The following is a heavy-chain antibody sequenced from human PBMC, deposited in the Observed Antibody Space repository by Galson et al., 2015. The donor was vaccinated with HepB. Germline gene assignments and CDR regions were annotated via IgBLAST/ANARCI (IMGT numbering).Heavy chain of an antibody. CDR3: ARPVPAAL. CDR2: ISGSGNII. CDR1: GLTFTNYA. Sequence: SLRLSCAASGLTFTNYAMTWVRQAPGKGLEWVSSISGSGNIIYYADSVKGRFTISRDNSKNTLSLQMNSLRAEDAAVYYCARPVPAALWGQGTLVTVSS. J-gene: IGHJ4*02. V-gene: IGHV3-23*01. D-gene: IGHD2-2*01.